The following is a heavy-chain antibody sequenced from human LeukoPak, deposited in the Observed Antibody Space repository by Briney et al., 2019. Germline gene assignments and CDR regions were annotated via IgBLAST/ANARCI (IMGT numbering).Heavy chain of an antibody. CDR3: ASYTGNDAFDI. V-gene: IGHV4-61*02. D-gene: IGHD2-2*02. J-gene: IGHJ3*02. CDR2: IYTSGST. Sequence: SQTLSLTCTVSGGSISSGSYYWSWIRQPAGKGLEWIGRIYTSGSTNYNPSLKGRVTISVDTSKNQFSLKLSSVTAADTAVYYCASYTGNDAFDIWGQGTMVTVSS. CDR1: GGSISSGSYY.